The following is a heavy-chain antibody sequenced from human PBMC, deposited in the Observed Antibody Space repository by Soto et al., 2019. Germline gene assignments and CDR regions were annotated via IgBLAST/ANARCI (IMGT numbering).Heavy chain of an antibody. Sequence: GGSLRLSCAASGFTFSSYAMSWVRQAPGKGLEWVSAISGSGGSTYYADSVKGRFTISRDNSKNTLYLQMNSLRAEDTAVYYCAKIKIVVVIPNWYFDIWGRGTLVTVSS. J-gene: IGHJ2*01. CDR2: ISGSGGST. D-gene: IGHD3-22*01. CDR1: GFTFSSYA. CDR3: AKIKIVVVIPNWYFDI. V-gene: IGHV3-23*01.